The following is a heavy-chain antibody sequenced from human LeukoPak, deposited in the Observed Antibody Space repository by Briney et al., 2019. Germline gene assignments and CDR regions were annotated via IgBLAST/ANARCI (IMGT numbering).Heavy chain of an antibody. Sequence: PGGSLRLSCAASGFTFSSYTMPWVRQAPGKGPEWLAVISYDGSNEHYADSVKGRLTISRDNSKNTLYLQMNSLRGDDTAVYYCASEVNYYYGMDVWGQGTAVTVSS. CDR2: ISYDGSNE. V-gene: IGHV3-30-3*01. J-gene: IGHJ6*02. CDR1: GFTFSSYT. CDR3: ASEVNYYYGMDV.